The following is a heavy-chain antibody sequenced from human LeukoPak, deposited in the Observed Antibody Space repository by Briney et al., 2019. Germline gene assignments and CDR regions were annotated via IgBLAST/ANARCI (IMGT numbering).Heavy chain of an antibody. CDR1: SDSISNNNW. V-gene: IGHV4-4*02. CDR2: IYHSGST. D-gene: IGHD1/OR15-1a*01. Sequence: SGTLSLTCAVSSDSISNNNWGSWVRQPPGKGLEWIGEIYHSGSTNYNPSLKSRVTISVDNSKNQFSLKLTSVTAADTAVYYCARGGTGALDYWGQGTLVTVSS. J-gene: IGHJ4*02. CDR3: ARGGTGALDY.